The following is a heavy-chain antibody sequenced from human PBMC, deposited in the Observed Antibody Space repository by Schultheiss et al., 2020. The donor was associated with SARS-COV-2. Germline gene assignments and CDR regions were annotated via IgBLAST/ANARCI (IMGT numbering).Heavy chain of an antibody. CDR2: IKQDGSEK. CDR1: GFTFSTYW. V-gene: IGHV3-7*01. D-gene: IGHD6-19*01. CDR3: ARSVERSGWAGGNY. Sequence: GGSLRLSCAASGFTFSTYWMSWVRQAPGKGLEWVANIKQDGSEKYYVDSVKGRFTISRDNAKNSLYLQMNSLRAEDTAVYYCARSVERSGWAGGNYWGQGTLVTVSS. J-gene: IGHJ4*02.